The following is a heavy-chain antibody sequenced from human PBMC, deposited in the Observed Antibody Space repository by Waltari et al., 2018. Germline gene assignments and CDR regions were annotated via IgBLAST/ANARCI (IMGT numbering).Heavy chain of an antibody. Sequence: EVQLVESGGGLVQPGGSLRLSCAASGFTFGSYWMSWVRLTPGTGLEWVANIKQDGSEKNYVDSVKGRFTISRDNLENSLCLQMDSLRAEDTALYYCARDVTHYYDSSGQPSNYWGQGTLVTVSS. D-gene: IGHD3-22*01. CDR2: IKQDGSEK. J-gene: IGHJ4*02. CDR1: GFTFGSYW. V-gene: IGHV3-7*03. CDR3: ARDVTHYYDSSGQPSNY.